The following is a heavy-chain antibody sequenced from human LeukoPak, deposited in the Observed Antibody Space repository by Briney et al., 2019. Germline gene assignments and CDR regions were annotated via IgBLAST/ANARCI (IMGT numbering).Heavy chain of an antibody. V-gene: IGHV4-39*01. D-gene: IGHD2-15*01. Sequence: KSAETLSLTCTVSGVSISSSSYYWGRIRPPPGKGLEWIGSIYYSGRTYYNPALKSRDIISVDTSKNQFSLKLSSVTAADTAVYYCARQPIGYCSGGSCYQGFDYWGQGTLVTVSS. CDR1: GVSISSSSYY. J-gene: IGHJ4*02. CDR2: IYYSGRT. CDR3: ARQPIGYCSGGSCYQGFDY.